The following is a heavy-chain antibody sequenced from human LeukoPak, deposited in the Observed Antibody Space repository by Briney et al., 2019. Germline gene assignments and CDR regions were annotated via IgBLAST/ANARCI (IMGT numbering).Heavy chain of an antibody. CDR1: GFTFSTYD. D-gene: IGHD2-2*01. J-gene: IGHJ4*02. Sequence: PGGSLRLSCAASGFTFSTYDMHWVRQAPGKGLEWVTLISSDGSNKLYADSVKGRFTISRDNSKNTLYLQMNSLRAEDTAVYYCARDYFGYCSSTSCYERAGFDYWGQGTLVTVSS. CDR2: ISSDGSNK. CDR3: ARDYFGYCSSTSCYERAGFDY. V-gene: IGHV3-30-3*01.